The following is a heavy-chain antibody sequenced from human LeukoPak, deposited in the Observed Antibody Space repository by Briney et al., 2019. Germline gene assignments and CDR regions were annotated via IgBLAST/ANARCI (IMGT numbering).Heavy chain of an antibody. Sequence: PGGSLRLSCAASGFTVSSNYMSWVRRAPGKGLEWVSVIYSGGSTYYADSVKGRFTISRDNSKNTLYLQMNSLRAEDTAVYYCARDSSEYSSSWYGHYYYGMDVWGQGTTVTVSS. CDR2: IYSGGST. V-gene: IGHV3-66*01. J-gene: IGHJ6*02. CDR1: GFTVSSNY. CDR3: ARDSSEYSSSWYGHYYYGMDV. D-gene: IGHD6-13*01.